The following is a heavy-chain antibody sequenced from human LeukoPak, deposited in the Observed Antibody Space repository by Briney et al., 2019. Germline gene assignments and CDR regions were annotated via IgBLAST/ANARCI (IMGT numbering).Heavy chain of an antibody. Sequence: KTGGSLRLSCAASGFTLRSYTMNWIRQAPGKGLEWVSSFGTRSTSVYHAGSVKGRFAISRDNAKNSLYLQMNSLRAEDTALYYCAREVSEGFDFWGQGTLVTVSS. V-gene: IGHV3-21*01. CDR3: AREVSEGFDF. CDR2: FGTRSTSV. J-gene: IGHJ4*02. D-gene: IGHD3-22*01. CDR1: GFTLRSYT.